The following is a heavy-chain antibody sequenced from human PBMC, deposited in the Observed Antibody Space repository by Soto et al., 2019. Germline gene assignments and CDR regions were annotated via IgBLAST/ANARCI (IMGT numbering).Heavy chain of an antibody. CDR3: SRVGYGHYGHDY. D-gene: IGHD4-17*01. Sequence: GGSLRLSCAASGFTFSSYWMHWVRQAPGKGLVWVSRINSDGSSTSYADSVKGRFTISRDNAKNTLYLQMNSLRAEDTAVYYCSRVGYGHYGHDYRDQGTLVTVSS. CDR1: GFTFSSYW. V-gene: IGHV3-74*01. CDR2: INSDGSST. J-gene: IGHJ4*02.